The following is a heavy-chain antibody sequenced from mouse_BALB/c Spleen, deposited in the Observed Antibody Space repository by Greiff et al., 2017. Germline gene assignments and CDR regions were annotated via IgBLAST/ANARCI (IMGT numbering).Heavy chain of an antibody. V-gene: IGHV3-2*02. CDR1: GYSITSDYA. J-gene: IGHJ2*01. CDR2: ISYSGST. CDR3: ARSGTVVGY. D-gene: IGHD1-1*01. Sequence: EVKLLESGPGLVKPSQSLSLTCTVTGYSITSDYAWNWIRQFPGNKLEWMGYISYSGSTSYNPSLKSRISITRDTSKNQFFLQLNSVTTEDTATYYCARSGTVVGYWGQGTTLTVSS.